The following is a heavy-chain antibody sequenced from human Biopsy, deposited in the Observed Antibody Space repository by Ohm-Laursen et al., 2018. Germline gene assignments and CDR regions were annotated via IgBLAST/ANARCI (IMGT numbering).Heavy chain of an antibody. CDR3: ARGTGRYYVYGAFDI. J-gene: IGHJ3*02. V-gene: IGHV4-4*07. CDR2: IYTSGSP. D-gene: IGHD1-26*01. CDR1: GDPINNYY. Sequence: PSETLSLTWTVSGDPINNYYWSWIRQPAGKGLEWIGRIYTSGSPNYNLSLESRVTMSVDTSKNQFSLNLRSVTAADTAVYYCARGTGRYYVYGAFDIWGQGTVVTVSS.